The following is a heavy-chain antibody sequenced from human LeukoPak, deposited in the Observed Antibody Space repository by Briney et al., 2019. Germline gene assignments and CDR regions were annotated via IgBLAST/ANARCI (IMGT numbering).Heavy chain of an antibody. CDR2: IYYSGSA. CDR3: AKTLRLGELWD. V-gene: IGHV4-39*01. Sequence: SETLALTXTVSGGSISSSSYYWGWIRQPPGNGLDWIGSIYYSGSAFYNPSLQSRVTVSIDTSNNQLSLSLTSVTGTDTAVYYCAKTLRLGELWDWGQGSLVTVSS. J-gene: IGHJ4*02. D-gene: IGHD3-16*01. CDR1: GGSISSSSYY.